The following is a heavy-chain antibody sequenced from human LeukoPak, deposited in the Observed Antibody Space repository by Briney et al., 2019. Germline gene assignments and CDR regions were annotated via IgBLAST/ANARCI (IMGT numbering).Heavy chain of an antibody. D-gene: IGHD3-22*01. V-gene: IGHV4-39*01. Sequence: PSETLSLTCTVSGGSISSTTYYWGWIRQPPGKGLEWIGSIYYGGSTYYNPSPKSRVTISVDTSKNQFSLKLSSVTAADTAVYYCARRSNYYDSSGYFYWGQGTLVTVSS. CDR1: GGSISSTTYY. CDR2: IYYGGST. CDR3: ARRSNYYDSSGYFY. J-gene: IGHJ4*02.